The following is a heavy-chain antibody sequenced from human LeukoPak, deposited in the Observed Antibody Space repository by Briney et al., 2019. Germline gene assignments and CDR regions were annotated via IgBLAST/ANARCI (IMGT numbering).Heavy chain of an antibody. CDR2: ISYDGSNR. J-gene: IGHJ5*02. D-gene: IGHD2-15*01. Sequence: PGGSLRLSCAASGFTFSSYAMHWVRQAPGKGLEWVAVISYDGSNRYYADSVKGRFTISRDNSKNTLYLQMNSLRAEDTAVYYCARVEGYVVAPRKNWFDPWGQGTLVTVSS. V-gene: IGHV3-30-3*01. CDR3: ARVEGYVVAPRKNWFDP. CDR1: GFTFSSYA.